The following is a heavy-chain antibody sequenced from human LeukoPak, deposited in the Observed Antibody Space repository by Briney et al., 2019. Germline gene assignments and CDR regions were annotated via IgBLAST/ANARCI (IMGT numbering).Heavy chain of an antibody. V-gene: IGHV3-23*01. D-gene: IGHD1-26*01. CDR2: VSGGGNNI. J-gene: IGHJ4*02. CDR1: GFTFCSYD. Sequence: GGSLRLSCAASGFTFCSYDMSWVRQAPGKGLEWVSVVSGGGNNIYYADSVKGRFTISRDNSKNTLYLQMNSLRVEDTAVYYCAKVVTGGTYWGPFDYWGQGTLVTVSS. CDR3: AKVVTGGTYWGPFDY.